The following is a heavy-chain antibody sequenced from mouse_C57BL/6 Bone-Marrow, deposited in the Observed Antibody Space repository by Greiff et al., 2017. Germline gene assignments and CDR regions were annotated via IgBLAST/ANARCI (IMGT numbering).Heavy chain of an antibody. CDR3: ARSTMVRGFAY. CDR2: IYPRSGNT. Sequence: ASGYTFTSYGISWVKQRTGQGLEWIGEIYPRSGNTYYNEKLKGKATLTADRSSSTAYMELRSLTSEDSAVYFCARSTMVRGFAYWGQGTLVTVSA. V-gene: IGHV1-81*01. D-gene: IGHD2-1*01. J-gene: IGHJ3*01. CDR1: GYTFTSYG.